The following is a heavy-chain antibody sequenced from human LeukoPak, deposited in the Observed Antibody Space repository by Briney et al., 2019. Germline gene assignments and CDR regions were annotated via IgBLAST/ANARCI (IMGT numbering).Heavy chain of an antibody. J-gene: IGHJ3*02. Sequence: KGGESLKISCKGSGYSFTTNWISWVRQMPGKGLEWMGIIYPGDSDTRYSPSFQGQVTISADKSISTAYLQWSSLKASDTAIYYCAGPGIVGATRPYDIWGQGTMVTVSS. D-gene: IGHD1-26*01. V-gene: IGHV5-51*01. CDR3: AGPGIVGATRPYDI. CDR1: GYSFTTNW. CDR2: IYPGDSDT.